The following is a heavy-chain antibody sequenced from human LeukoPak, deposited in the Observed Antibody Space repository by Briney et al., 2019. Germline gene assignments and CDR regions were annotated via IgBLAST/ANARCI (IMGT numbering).Heavy chain of an antibody. J-gene: IGHJ4*02. Sequence: GGSLTLSCAASGFTFGSYAMHWVRQAPGKGLEGVGLVSYDGGNTYYGDSVRGRFSISRDNSKNTVYLQMNSPRADDSVVYYCVRDVGVGTGIYYYFDYWGQGTLVTVSS. CDR2: VSYDGGNT. CDR1: GFTFGSYA. V-gene: IGHV3-33*01. CDR3: VRDVGVGTGIYYYFDY. D-gene: IGHD2-8*02.